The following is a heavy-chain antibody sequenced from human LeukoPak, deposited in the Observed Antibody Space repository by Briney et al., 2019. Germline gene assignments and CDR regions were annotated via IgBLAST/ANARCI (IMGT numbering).Heavy chain of an antibody. Sequence: GGSLRLSCAASGFTFSSYWMSWVRQAPGKGLEWVANIKQDGSEKYYVDSVKGLFTISRDNAKNSLYLQMNSLRAEDTAVYYCARISGSYGDSFDYWGQGTLVTVSS. V-gene: IGHV3-7*03. J-gene: IGHJ4*02. CDR2: IKQDGSEK. CDR3: ARISGSYGDSFDY. D-gene: IGHD4-17*01. CDR1: GFTFSSYW.